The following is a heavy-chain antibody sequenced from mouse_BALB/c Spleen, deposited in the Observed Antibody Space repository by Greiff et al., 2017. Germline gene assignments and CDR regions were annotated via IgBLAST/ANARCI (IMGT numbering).Heavy chain of an antibody. Sequence: DVQLQESGAELVKPGASVKLSCTASGFNIKDTYMHWVKQRPEQGLEWIGRIDPANGNTKYDPKFQGKATITADTSSNTAYLQLSSLTSEDTAVYYCARGWFRNYAMDYWGQGTSVTVSS. CDR1: GFNIKDTY. J-gene: IGHJ4*01. CDR2: IDPANGNT. D-gene: IGHD2-2*01. V-gene: IGHV14-3*02. CDR3: ARGWFRNYAMDY.